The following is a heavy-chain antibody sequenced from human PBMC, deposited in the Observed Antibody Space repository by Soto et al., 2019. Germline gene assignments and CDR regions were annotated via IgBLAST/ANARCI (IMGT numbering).Heavy chain of an antibody. Sequence: QLQLQESGSGLVKPSQTLSLTCAVSGGSISSGGYSWSWIRQPPGKGLEGIGYIYHSGSTYYNPSLXSXGTISVERSKTQFSLKLSSVTAADTAAYYRARAPGPWGRGTLVTVSS. CDR3: ARAPGP. V-gene: IGHV4-30-2*01. J-gene: IGHJ5*02. CDR1: GGSISSGGYS. CDR2: IYHSGST. D-gene: IGHD7-27*01.